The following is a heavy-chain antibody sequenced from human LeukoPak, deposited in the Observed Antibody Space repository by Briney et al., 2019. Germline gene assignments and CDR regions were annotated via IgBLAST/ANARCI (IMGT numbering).Heavy chain of an antibody. CDR1: DGSISSYY. Sequence: PSETLSLTCTVSDGSISSYYWSWFRQPAGKGLEWIGRIYSSGSTNYNPSLKSRVAMSADTSKNQFSLRLTSVTAADTAVYFCARGPSAVARTDWYFDLWGRGTLVTVSS. CDR2: IYSSGST. D-gene: IGHD6-19*01. V-gene: IGHV4-4*07. J-gene: IGHJ2*01. CDR3: ARGPSAVARTDWYFDL.